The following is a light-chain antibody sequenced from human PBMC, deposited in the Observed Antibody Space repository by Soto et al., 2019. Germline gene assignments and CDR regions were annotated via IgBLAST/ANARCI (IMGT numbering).Light chain of an antibody. V-gene: IGKV3-11*01. CDR3: QQRNKWPPVT. CDR2: DAS. Sequence: ESVLTQSPATLSLSPWERATLSCRASPSVSNSLAWYQHKPGQAPRLLIYDASNRANGVPTRFSGSGSGTDFTLTISSLEPEDFAVYYCQQRNKWPPVTFGGGTRVEIK. J-gene: IGKJ4*01. CDR1: PSVSNS.